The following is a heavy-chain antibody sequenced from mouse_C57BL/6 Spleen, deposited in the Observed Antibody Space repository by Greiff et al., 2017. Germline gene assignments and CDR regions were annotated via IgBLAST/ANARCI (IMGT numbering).Heavy chain of an antibody. J-gene: IGHJ3*01. CDR3: ALIYYDYDWFAY. CDR1: GYTFTSYW. D-gene: IGHD2-4*01. V-gene: IGHV1-59*01. CDR2: IDPSDSYT. Sequence: QVQLQQSGAELVRPGTSVKLSCKASGYTFTSYWMHWVKQRPGQGLEWIGVIDPSDSYTNYNQKFKGKATLTVDTSSSTAYMQLSSLTSEDSAVYYCALIYYDYDWFAYWGQGTLVTVSA.